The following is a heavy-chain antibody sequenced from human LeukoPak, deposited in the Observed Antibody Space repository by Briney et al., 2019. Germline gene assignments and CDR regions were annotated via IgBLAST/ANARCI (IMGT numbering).Heavy chain of an antibody. CDR2: INHSGST. D-gene: IGHD3-3*01. CDR3: ARHEDRVWSGYFDWFDP. CDR1: GGSFSGYY. V-gene: IGHV4-34*01. J-gene: IGHJ5*02. Sequence: SETLSLTCAVYGGSFSGYYWSWIRQPPGKGLEWIGEINHSGSTNYNPSLKSRVTISVDTSKNQFSLKLSSVTAADTAVYYCARHEDRVWSGYFDWFDPWGQGTLVTVSS.